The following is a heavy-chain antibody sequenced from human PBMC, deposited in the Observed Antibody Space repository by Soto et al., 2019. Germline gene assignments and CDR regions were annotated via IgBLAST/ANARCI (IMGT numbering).Heavy chain of an antibody. J-gene: IGHJ6*02. V-gene: IGHV4-4*02. CDR2: IYHSGST. Sequence: SETLSLTCAVSGGSISSSNWWSWVRKPPGKGLEWIGEIYHSGSTNYNPSLKSRVTISVDKSKNQFPLKLSSVTAADTAVYYCARAGYTPLGNGMDVWGQGTTVTVSS. CDR3: ARAGYTPLGNGMDV. D-gene: IGHD5-18*01. CDR1: GGSISSSNW.